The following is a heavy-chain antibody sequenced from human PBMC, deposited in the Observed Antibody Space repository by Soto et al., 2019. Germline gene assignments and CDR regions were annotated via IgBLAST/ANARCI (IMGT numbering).Heavy chain of an antibody. Sequence: SETLSLTCAVYGGSFSGYYWSWIRQPPGKGLEWIGEINHSGSTNYNPSLKSRVTISVDTSKNQFSLKLSSVTAADTAVYSYAGSWEYGMDVWGQGTTVTVSS. J-gene: IGHJ6*02. CDR1: GGSFSGYY. V-gene: IGHV4-34*01. CDR2: INHSGST. D-gene: IGHD1-26*01. CDR3: AGSWEYGMDV.